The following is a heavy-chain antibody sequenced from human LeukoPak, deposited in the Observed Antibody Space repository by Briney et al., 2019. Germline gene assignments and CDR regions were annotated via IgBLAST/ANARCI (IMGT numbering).Heavy chain of an antibody. Sequence: PSETLSLTCTVSGGSISSYYWSWIRQPPGKGLEWIGYIYYSGSTNYNPSLKSRVTISVDTSKNQFSLKLSSVTAADTAVYYCARGSVLRYFDWLLLFDYWGQGTLVTVSS. CDR3: ARGSVLRYFDWLLLFDY. J-gene: IGHJ4*02. CDR2: IYYSGST. D-gene: IGHD3-9*01. V-gene: IGHV4-59*01. CDR1: GGSISSYY.